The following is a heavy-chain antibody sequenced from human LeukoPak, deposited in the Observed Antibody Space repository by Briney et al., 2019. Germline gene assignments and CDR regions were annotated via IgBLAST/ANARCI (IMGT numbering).Heavy chain of an antibody. V-gene: IGHV1-58*02. CDR1: GFTFTSSA. CDR2: IVVGSGNT. J-gene: IGHJ5*02. Sequence: GTSVKVSCKASGFTFTSSAMQWVRQARGQRLEWIGWIVVGSGNTNYAQKFQERVTITRDMSTSTAYMELSSLRSEDTAVYYCAAVPRGREDYYDSTRGPFDPWGQGTLVTVSS. CDR3: AAVPRGREDYYDSTRGPFDP. D-gene: IGHD3-22*01.